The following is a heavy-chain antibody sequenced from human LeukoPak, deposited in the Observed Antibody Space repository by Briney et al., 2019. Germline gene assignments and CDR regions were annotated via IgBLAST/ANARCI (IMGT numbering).Heavy chain of an antibody. CDR2: INSDGSIT. V-gene: IGHV3-74*01. D-gene: IGHD2-15*01. J-gene: IGHJ4*02. CDR3: ARGPAVVAATSYFDY. Sequence: GGSLRLSCAASGFTFTTYWMHWARQAPGKGLVWVSHINSDGSITSYADSVKGRFTISRDNAKNTLYLQMNSLRAEDTAVYYCARGPAVVAATSYFDYWGQGTLVTVSS. CDR1: GFTFTTYW.